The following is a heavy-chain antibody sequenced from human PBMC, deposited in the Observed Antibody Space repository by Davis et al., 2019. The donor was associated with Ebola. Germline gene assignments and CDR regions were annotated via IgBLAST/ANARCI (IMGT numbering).Heavy chain of an antibody. CDR3: ARSLLRFLEGPDT. J-gene: IGHJ5*02. Sequence: GSLRLSCALYGGSFGSYYWSWIRQSPGKGLEWIGEINRSGSTNHNPSLKSRVSMTVDTSRNQLSLKLSHVTAADTAVYYCARSLLRFLEGPDTWGQGTLVTVSS. D-gene: IGHD3-3*01. CDR2: INRSGST. V-gene: IGHV4-34*01. CDR1: GGSFGSYY.